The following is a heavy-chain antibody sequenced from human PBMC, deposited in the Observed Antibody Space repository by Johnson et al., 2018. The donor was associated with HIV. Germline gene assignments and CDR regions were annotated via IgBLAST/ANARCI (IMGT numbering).Heavy chain of an antibody. CDR3: ARGGIIHDAFDI. Sequence: MQLVESGGGLVQPGRSLRLSCAASGFTFDDYAMHWVRQAPGKGLEWVAVISYDGSNKYFADSVKGRFTISRDNSKNTLYLQMSSLRAEDTAVYYCARGGIIHDAFDIWGQGTMVTVSS. V-gene: IGHV3-30*03. CDR1: GFTFDDYA. CDR2: ISYDGSNK. D-gene: IGHD1-1*01. J-gene: IGHJ3*02.